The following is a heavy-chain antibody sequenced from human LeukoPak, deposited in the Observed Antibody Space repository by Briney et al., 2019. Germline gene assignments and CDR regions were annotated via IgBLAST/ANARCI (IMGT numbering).Heavy chain of an antibody. CDR1: GGTFSSYA. J-gene: IGHJ5*02. V-gene: IGHV1-69*06. Sequence: SVKVSCKASGGTFSSYAISWVRQAPGQGLEWMGGIIPIFGTANYAQKFQGRVTITADKSTSTAYMELSSLRSEDTAVYYCARDLADYIVVVPAAALSWFDPWGQGTLVTVSS. D-gene: IGHD2-2*01. CDR3: ARDLADYIVVVPAAALSWFDP. CDR2: IIPIFGTA.